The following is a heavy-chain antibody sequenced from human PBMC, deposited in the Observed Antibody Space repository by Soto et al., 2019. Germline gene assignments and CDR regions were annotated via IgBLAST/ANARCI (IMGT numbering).Heavy chain of an antibody. Sequence: QVQLVESGGGVVQPGRSLRLSCAASGFTFSSYGMHWVRQAPGKGLEWVAVISYDGSNKYYADSVKGRFTISRDNSNKTLYLQMNSLRAEDTAVFYCAKDRWVRQLWSYFDYWGQGTLVTVSS. D-gene: IGHD5-18*01. J-gene: IGHJ4*02. CDR1: GFTFSSYG. CDR2: ISYDGSNK. V-gene: IGHV3-30*18. CDR3: AKDRWVRQLWSYFDY.